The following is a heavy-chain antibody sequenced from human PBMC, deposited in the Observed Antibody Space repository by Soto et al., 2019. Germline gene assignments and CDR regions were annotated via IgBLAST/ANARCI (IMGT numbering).Heavy chain of an antibody. CDR2: TYYRSRWQT. V-gene: IGHV6-1*01. Sequence: PSQTLSLTCAISGDSVSSNDATWDWIRQSPSRGLEWLGRTYYRSRWQTDYAISVKSRISINPDTSNNQVSLQLNSVTPDDTAVYYCVKRAVRRMVEGSGSRSYYYYGMDVWGQGTTVTVSS. J-gene: IGHJ6*02. D-gene: IGHD3-10*01. CDR3: VKRAVRRMVEGSGSRSYYYYGMDV. CDR1: GDSVSSNDAT.